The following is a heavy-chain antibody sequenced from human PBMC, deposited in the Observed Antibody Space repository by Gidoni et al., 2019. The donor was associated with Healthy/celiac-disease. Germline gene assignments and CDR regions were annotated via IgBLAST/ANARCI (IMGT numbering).Heavy chain of an antibody. D-gene: IGHD3-22*01. CDR1: GFTFSSYA. CDR3: AKSAPYGYYDRSGYYPRCYFDY. CDR2: SSGSGGST. J-gene: IGHJ4*02. V-gene: IGHV3-23*01. Sequence: EVQLLESGGGLVQPGGSLRLSCSASGFTFSSYALNLVRQAPGKGLEWGSASSGSGGSTYYADSVKGRFTISRDNSKNTLYLQMNSLRAEDTAVYYCAKSAPYGYYDRSGYYPRCYFDYWGQGTLVTVSS.